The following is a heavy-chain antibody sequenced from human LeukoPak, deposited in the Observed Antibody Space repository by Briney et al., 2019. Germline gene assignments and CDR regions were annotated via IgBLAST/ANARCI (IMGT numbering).Heavy chain of an antibody. CDR1: GYIFTSYV. D-gene: IGHD2-15*01. Sequence: ASVKVSCKASGYIFTSYVMNWVRQAPGQGLEWMGIINPSGGSTSYAQKFQGRVTMTRDTSTSTVYMELSSLRSEDTAVYYCARSPSGVVVADNNWFDPWGQGTLVTVSS. CDR3: ARSPSGVVVADNNWFDP. J-gene: IGHJ5*02. CDR2: INPSGGST. V-gene: IGHV1-46*01.